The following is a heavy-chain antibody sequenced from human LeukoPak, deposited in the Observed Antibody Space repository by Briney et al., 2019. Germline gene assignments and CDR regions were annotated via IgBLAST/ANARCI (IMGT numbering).Heavy chain of an antibody. D-gene: IGHD3-16*01. CDR1: GFSLSATGVG. V-gene: IGHV2-5*01. CDR3: AHRLGAEYFQH. J-gene: IGHJ1*01. CDR2: IYWHDDK. Sequence: SGPTLVNPTQTLTLTCTFSGFSLSATGVGVGWIRQPPGKALEWLALIYWHDDKRYSLSLKSRLTITKDTSKNQVVLTVTNMDPVDTGTYYCAHRLGAEYFQHWGQGTVVTVSS.